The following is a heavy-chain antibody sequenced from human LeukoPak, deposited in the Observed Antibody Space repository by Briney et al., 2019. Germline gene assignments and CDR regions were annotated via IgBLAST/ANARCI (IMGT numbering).Heavy chain of an antibody. Sequence: SETLSLTCTFSGGSISSYYWSWIRQPAGKGLEWIGRIYTSGSTNYNPSLKSRVTMSVDTSKNQFSLKLSSVSAADTAVYYCAREQGGSWFGDSRGAFDIWGQGTMVTVSS. CDR3: AREQGGSWFGDSRGAFDI. CDR1: GGSISSYY. CDR2: IYTSGST. J-gene: IGHJ3*02. V-gene: IGHV4-4*07. D-gene: IGHD3-10*01.